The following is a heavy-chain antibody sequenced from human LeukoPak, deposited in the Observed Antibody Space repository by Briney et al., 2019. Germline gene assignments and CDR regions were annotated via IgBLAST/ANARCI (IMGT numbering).Heavy chain of an antibody. CDR3: VRDRRHFDFSTGYYAGPFDI. Sequence: SETLSLTCTVSGASISSTTYYWGWVRQPPGKGLEWIGCIYYSGSTYYIPSLKSRVTISLHTSQNRFSLKLSSVTAADTAVYYCVRDRRHFDFSTGYYAGPFDIWGQGTLVTVPS. D-gene: IGHD3/OR15-3a*01. V-gene: IGHV4-39*01. J-gene: IGHJ3*02. CDR1: GASISSTTYY. CDR2: IYYSGST.